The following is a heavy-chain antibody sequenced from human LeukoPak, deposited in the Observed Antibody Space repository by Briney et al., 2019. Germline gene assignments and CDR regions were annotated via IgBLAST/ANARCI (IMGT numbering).Heavy chain of an antibody. CDR2: IYYSGST. V-gene: IGHV4-61*08. D-gene: IGHD6-13*01. J-gene: IGHJ4*02. CDR3: ARAPIAAAAYDY. CDR1: GGSISSGGYY. Sequence: SETLSLTCTVSGGSISSGGYYWSWIRQHPGKGLEWIGYIYYSGSTNYNPSLKSRVTISVDTSKNQFSLKLSSVTAADTAVYYCARAPIAAAAYDYWGQGTLVTVSS.